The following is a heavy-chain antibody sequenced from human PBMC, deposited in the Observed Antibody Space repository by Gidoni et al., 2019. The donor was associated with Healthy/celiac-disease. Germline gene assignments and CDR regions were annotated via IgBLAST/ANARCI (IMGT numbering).Heavy chain of an antibody. J-gene: IGHJ6*02. CDR3: ARIGDRRLDYSSGIDV. V-gene: IGHV1-69*01. D-gene: IGHD2-21*01. Sequence: VRQANGQGLEWMGGSIPIFGTANYAQKFTGRVTITADESTSTAYMELSSLRSEYTAVYYCARIGDRRLDYSSGIDVWGQGTTVTVSS. CDR2: SIPIFGTA.